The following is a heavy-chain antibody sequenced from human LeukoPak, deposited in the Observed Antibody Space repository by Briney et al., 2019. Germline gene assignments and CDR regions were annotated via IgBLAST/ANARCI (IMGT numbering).Heavy chain of an antibody. CDR2: IKQDGSEK. J-gene: IGHJ3*02. CDR3: ARSEWELHDAFDI. D-gene: IGHD1-26*01. Sequence: GGSLRLSCAASGFTFSSYWMSWVRQAPGKGLEWVANIKQDGSEKYYVDSVKGRFTISRDNAKNSLYLQMNSLRAEDTAVYYCARSEWELHDAFDIWGQGTMVTVSS. CDR1: GFTFSSYW. V-gene: IGHV3-7*01.